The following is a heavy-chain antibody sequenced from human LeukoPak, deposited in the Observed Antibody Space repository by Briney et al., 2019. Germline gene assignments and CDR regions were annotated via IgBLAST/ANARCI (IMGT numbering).Heavy chain of an antibody. V-gene: IGHV4-61*01. CDR1: GGSISSSSYY. Sequence: SETLSLTCTVSGGSISSSSYYWGWIRQPPGKGLEWIGYIYYSGSTNYNPSLKSRVTTSVDTSKNQFSLKLSSVTAADTAVYYCARERLGYYDRSGLDYWGQGTLVTVSS. D-gene: IGHD3-22*01. CDR3: ARERLGYYDRSGLDY. J-gene: IGHJ4*02. CDR2: IYYSGST.